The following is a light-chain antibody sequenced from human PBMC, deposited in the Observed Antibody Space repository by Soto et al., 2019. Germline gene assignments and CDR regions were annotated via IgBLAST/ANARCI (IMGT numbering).Light chain of an antibody. CDR1: QSISSW. CDR2: DAS. Sequence: DIQMTQSPSTLSASVGDRVTITCRASQSISSWLAWYQQKPGKAPKLLIYDASSLESGVPSRFSGSGSGTEFTLTISSLQPDDFATYYCQQYNNEATFGQGTKVEIK. V-gene: IGKV1-5*01. CDR3: QQYNNEAT. J-gene: IGKJ1*01.